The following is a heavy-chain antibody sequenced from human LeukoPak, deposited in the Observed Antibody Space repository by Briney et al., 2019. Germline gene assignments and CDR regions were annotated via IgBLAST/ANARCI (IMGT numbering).Heavy chain of an antibody. CDR2: ISYSSSTI. Sequence: GGSLRLSCAASGSTFSSYSMNWVRQAPGKGLEWISYISYSSSTIHYADSVKGRFTISRDNAKNSLHLQMNSLRAEDTAVYFCATGKDSRYFDGTGYYTTCYFDLWGRGTRVTVSS. CDR3: ATGKDSRYFDGTGYYTTCYFDL. V-gene: IGHV3-48*04. J-gene: IGHJ2*01. CDR1: GSTFSSYS. D-gene: IGHD3-22*01.